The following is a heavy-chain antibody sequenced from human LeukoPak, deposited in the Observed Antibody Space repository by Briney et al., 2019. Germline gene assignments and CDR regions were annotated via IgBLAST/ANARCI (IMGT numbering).Heavy chain of an antibody. CDR1: GYTFTGYY. CDR3: AREARFFGSGTFDY. Sequence: ASVKVSCKASGYTFTGYYMHWVRQAPGQGLERMGWINPNSGGTNYAEKFQGRVTMTRDTSITTAYMDLTSLRSDDTAVYYCAREARFFGSGTFDYWGQGTLVTVSS. CDR2: INPNSGGT. J-gene: IGHJ4*02. D-gene: IGHD3-3*01. V-gene: IGHV1-2*02.